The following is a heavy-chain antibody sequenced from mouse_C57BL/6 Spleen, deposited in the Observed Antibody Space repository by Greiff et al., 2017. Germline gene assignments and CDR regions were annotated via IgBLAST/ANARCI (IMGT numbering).Heavy chain of an antibody. Sequence: VHVKQSGPELVKPGASVKIPCKASGYTFTDYNMDWVKQSHGKSLEWIGDINPNNGGTIYNQKFKGKATLTVDKSSSTAYMELRSLTSEDTAVYYCARGRLRRFYWYFDVWGTGTTVTVSS. CDR3: ARGRLRRFYWYFDV. CDR2: INPNNGGT. V-gene: IGHV1-18*01. CDR1: GYTFTDYN. D-gene: IGHD2-4*01. J-gene: IGHJ1*03.